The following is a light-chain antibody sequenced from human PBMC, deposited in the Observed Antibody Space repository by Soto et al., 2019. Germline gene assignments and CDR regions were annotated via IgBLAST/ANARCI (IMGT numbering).Light chain of an antibody. CDR1: SSDVGAYNY. J-gene: IGLJ1*01. Sequence: QSALTQPASVSGSPGQSITISCTGTSSDVGAYNYVSWYQHHPGKAPKLMVYEIYNRPSGVSSRFSGSKSGNTASLTISGLQTEDEADYYCSSYTSSSTLFGTGTKLTVL. CDR3: SSYTSSSTL. CDR2: EIY. V-gene: IGLV2-14*01.